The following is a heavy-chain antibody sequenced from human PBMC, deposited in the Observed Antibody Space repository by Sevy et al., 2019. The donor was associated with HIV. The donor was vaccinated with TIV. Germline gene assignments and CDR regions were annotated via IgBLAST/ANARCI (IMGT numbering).Heavy chain of an antibody. Sequence: SETLSLTCTVSGGSVSSGSYYWSWIRQPPGKGLEWIGYIYYSGSTNYNPSLKSRVTISVDTSKNQFSLKLSSVTAAVTAVYYCARGILVGATHMPATQEKAEGKRVRVFDYWGQRTLVTVSS. CDR2: IYYSGST. D-gene: IGHD1-26*01. V-gene: IGHV4-61*01. J-gene: IGHJ4*02. CDR3: ARGILVGATHMPATQEKAEGKRVRVFDY. CDR1: GGSVSSGSYY.